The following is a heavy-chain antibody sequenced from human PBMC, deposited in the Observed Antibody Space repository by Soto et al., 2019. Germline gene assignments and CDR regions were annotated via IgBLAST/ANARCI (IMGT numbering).Heavy chain of an antibody. V-gene: IGHV3-30*18. D-gene: IGHD1-26*01. Sequence: QVQLVESGGGVVQPGRSLRLSCAASGFTFSSYGMHWVRQAPGKGLEWVAVISYDGSNKDYADSVKGRFTISRDNSKNTLSLLMNSLRAEDTAVYYCAKVAYSWTALYIPQFFQHWGQGTLVTVSS. CDR3: AKVAYSWTALYIPQFFQH. CDR1: GFTFSSYG. CDR2: ISYDGSNK. J-gene: IGHJ1*01.